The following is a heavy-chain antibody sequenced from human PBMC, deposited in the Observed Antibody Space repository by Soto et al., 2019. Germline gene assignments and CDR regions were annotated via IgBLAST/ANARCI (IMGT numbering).Heavy chain of an antibody. CDR1: GYTFTSYG. Sequence: ASVKVSCKASGYTFTSYGISWVRQAPGQGLEWMGWISAYNGNTNHAQKLQGRVTMTTDTSTSTAYMELRSLRSDDTAVYYCARLSCSGGSCLYYYGMDVWGQGTTVTVSS. D-gene: IGHD2-15*01. CDR3: ARLSCSGGSCLYYYGMDV. CDR2: ISAYNGNT. J-gene: IGHJ6*02. V-gene: IGHV1-18*01.